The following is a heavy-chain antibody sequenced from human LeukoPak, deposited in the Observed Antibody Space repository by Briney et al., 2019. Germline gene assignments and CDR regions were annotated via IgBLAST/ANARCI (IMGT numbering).Heavy chain of an antibody. V-gene: IGHV3-30*18. CDR1: GFTFSSYG. D-gene: IGHD6-19*01. Sequence: GGSLRLSCAASGFTFSSYGMHWVRQAPGKGLEWVAVISYDGSNKYYADSVKGRFTISRDNSKNTLYLQMNSLRAEDTAVYYCAKSPGAYSSGWYTPVDYRGQGTLVTVSS. J-gene: IGHJ4*02. CDR3: AKSPGAYSSGWYTPVDY. CDR2: ISYDGSNK.